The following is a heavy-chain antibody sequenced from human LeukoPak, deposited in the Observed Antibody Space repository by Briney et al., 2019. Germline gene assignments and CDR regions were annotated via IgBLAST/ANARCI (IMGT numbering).Heavy chain of an antibody. Sequence: GGSLRLSCVASGFTFSDYYMSWVRQAPGKGLEWVSVIYSDSNTYFADSAKGRFTISRDNSKNTLYLQMNSLRAEDTAVYHCARHSCSVPYYYHDLDVWGQGTTVTVSS. CDR2: IYSDSNT. CDR3: ARHSCSVPYYYHDLDV. V-gene: IGHV3-53*01. D-gene: IGHD6-6*01. CDR1: GFTFSDYY. J-gene: IGHJ6*02.